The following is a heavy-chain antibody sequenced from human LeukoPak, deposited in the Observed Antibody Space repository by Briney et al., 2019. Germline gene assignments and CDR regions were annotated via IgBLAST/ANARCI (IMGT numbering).Heavy chain of an antibody. Sequence: PSETLSLTCAVYGASISGYYWSCIRQPPGKGLEWIGEINHSGRTNYNSSLESRVTISVDTSENQFSLKLSSVTAADTAVYYCARGGTTLNYYGMDVWGQGTTVTVSS. CDR1: GASISGYY. V-gene: IGHV4-34*01. CDR3: ARGGTTLNYYGMDV. J-gene: IGHJ6*02. D-gene: IGHD1-7*01. CDR2: INHSGRT.